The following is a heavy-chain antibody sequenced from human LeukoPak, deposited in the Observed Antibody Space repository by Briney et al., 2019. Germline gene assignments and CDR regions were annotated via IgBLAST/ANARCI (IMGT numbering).Heavy chain of an antibody. J-gene: IGHJ4*02. CDR3: AKDRTSSPGAY. CDR1: GFIFSNFW. D-gene: IGHD6-6*01. V-gene: IGHV3-23*01. CDR2: ISGSGGST. Sequence: GGSLRLSCAASGFIFSNFWMSWARQAPGKGLEWVSGISGSGGSTYYAESVKGRFTISRDNSKNTLYLQMNSLRAEDTAVYYCAKDRTSSPGAYWGQGTLVTVSS.